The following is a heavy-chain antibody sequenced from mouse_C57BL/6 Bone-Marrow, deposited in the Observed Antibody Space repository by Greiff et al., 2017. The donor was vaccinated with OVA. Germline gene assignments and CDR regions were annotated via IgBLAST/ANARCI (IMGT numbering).Heavy chain of an antibody. D-gene: IGHD1-1*01. Sequence: QVHVKQSGAELAKPGASVKLSCKASGYTFTSYWMHWVKQRPGQGLEWIGYINPSSGYTKYNQKFKDKATLTADKSSSTAYMQLSSLTYEDSAVYYCARGDTTVVAPYYYAMDYWGQGTSVTVSS. CDR3: ARGDTTVVAPYYYAMDY. J-gene: IGHJ4*01. CDR2: INPSSGYT. CDR1: GYTFTSYW. V-gene: IGHV1-7*01.